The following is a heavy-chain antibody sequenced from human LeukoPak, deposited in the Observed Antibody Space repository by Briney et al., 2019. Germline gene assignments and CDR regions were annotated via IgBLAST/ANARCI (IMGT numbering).Heavy chain of an antibody. Sequence: PSETLSLTCAVYGGSFSGYYWSWIRQPPGKGLEWIGEINHSGSTNYNPSLKSRVTISVDTFKNQFSLKLSSVTAADTAVYYCAREGTYYDFWSGYYNWGQGTLVTVSS. J-gene: IGHJ4*02. CDR2: INHSGST. D-gene: IGHD3-3*01. CDR1: GGSFSGYY. V-gene: IGHV4-34*01. CDR3: AREGTYYDFWSGYYN.